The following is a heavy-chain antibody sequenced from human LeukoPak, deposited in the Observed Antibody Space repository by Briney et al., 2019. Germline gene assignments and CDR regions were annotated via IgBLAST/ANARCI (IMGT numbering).Heavy chain of an antibody. CDR2: IDPNTGGT. V-gene: IGHV1-2*06. CDR3: ASLYDIVGTTVDY. J-gene: IGHJ4*02. Sequence: ASVKVSCKTSGYTFTNYYIHWVRQAPGQGLEWMGRIDPNTGGTKSAKNFQGRVTMTRDTSISTAYMALSGLRSDDTAVYYCASLYDIVGTTVDYWGQGTLVTVSS. CDR1: GYTFTNYY. D-gene: IGHD1-26*01.